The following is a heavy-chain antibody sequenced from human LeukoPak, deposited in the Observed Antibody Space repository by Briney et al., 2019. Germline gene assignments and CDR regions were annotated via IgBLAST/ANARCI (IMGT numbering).Heavy chain of an antibody. CDR1: GYTFTNYY. D-gene: IGHD4/OR15-4a*01. CDR2: INPSGG. J-gene: IGHJ4*02. Sequence: ASVKVSCKASGYTFTNYYMHWVRQAPGQGLEWMGVINPSGGNAQKLQGRVTMTTDTSTSTAYMELRSLRSDDTAVYYCARRAGAYSHPYDYWGQGTLVTVSS. V-gene: IGHV1-46*01. CDR3: ARRAGAYSHPYDY.